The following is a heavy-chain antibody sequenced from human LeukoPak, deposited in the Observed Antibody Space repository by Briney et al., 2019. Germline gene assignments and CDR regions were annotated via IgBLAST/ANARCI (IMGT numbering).Heavy chain of an antibody. CDR2: ISYDGSNK. CDR1: GFTFSRSA. V-gene: IGHV3-30-3*01. Sequence: GGSLRLSCAASGFTFSRSAMHWVRQAPGKGLEWVVIISYDGSNKNYADSVKGRFTISRDNSKNTLYLQMNSLRTEDTAVYYCARSGGSGNYFLDYWGQGTLVTVSS. J-gene: IGHJ4*02. D-gene: IGHD1-26*01. CDR3: ARSGGSGNYFLDY.